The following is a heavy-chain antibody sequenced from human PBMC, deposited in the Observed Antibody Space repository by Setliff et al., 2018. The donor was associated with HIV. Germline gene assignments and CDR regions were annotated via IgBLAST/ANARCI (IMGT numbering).Heavy chain of an antibody. CDR3: AKTTPHPHYYSYVDV. CDR2: IGASNGNT. CDR1: GYIFSTYG. J-gene: IGHJ6*03. D-gene: IGHD4-17*01. V-gene: IGHV1-18*01. Sequence: ASVKVSCKASGYIFSTYGISWVRQAPGQGLEWMGWIGASNGNTHYAQKVQGRVTLTTDTSTNTDDMELRSLRSDDAAVYYCAKTTPHPHYYSYVDVWGKGTTLTVSS.